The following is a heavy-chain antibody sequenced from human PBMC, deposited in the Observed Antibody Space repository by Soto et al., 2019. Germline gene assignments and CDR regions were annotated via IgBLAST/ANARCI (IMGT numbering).Heavy chain of an antibody. Sequence: GESLKISCKGSGYSFTSYWISWVRQMPGKGLEWMGRIDPSDSYTNYSPSFQGHVTISADKSISTAYLQWSSLKASDTAVYYCAKGRGYDYENWFDPWGQGTLVTVSS. J-gene: IGHJ5*02. D-gene: IGHD4-17*01. CDR2: IDPSDSYT. V-gene: IGHV5-10-1*01. CDR3: AKGRGYDYENWFDP. CDR1: GYSFTSYW.